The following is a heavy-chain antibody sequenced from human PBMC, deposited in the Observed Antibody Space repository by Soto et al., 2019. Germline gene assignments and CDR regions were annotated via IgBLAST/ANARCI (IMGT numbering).Heavy chain of an antibody. J-gene: IGHJ4*02. V-gene: IGHV3-15*07. CDR3: TSAVAIFGVVTPRAFDY. CDR2: IKSKIDGGTT. D-gene: IGHD3-3*01. Sequence: GGPLRLSCAASGFTFSDAWINWVPRAPGKGLEWVGRIKSKIDGGTTDFAAPVQGRFTISRDDSKSIAYLQMNSLNTDDTAVYYCTSAVAIFGVVTPRAFDYWGQGTLVTVSS. CDR1: GFTFSDAW.